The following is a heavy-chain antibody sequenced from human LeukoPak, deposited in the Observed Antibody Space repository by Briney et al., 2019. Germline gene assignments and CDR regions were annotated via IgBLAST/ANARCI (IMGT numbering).Heavy chain of an antibody. V-gene: IGHV3-48*03. CDR3: AKSGLNRFDY. D-gene: IGHD2-15*01. J-gene: IGHJ4*02. CDR1: GFTFTNYE. Sequence: GGSLRLSCAASGFTFTNYEMNWVRQAPGKGLEWVPYISNRGNTIYYADSVKGRFTISRDNSKNTLYLQMNSLRAEDTAVYYCAKSGLNRFDYWGQGTLVTVSS. CDR2: ISNRGNTI.